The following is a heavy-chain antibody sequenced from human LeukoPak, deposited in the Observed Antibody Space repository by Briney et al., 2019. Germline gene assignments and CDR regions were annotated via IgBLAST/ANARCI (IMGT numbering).Heavy chain of an antibody. J-gene: IGHJ4*02. D-gene: IGHD4-23*01. V-gene: IGHV1-2*02. CDR2: INPNGGGT. CDR3: ARGGYGGGNSGVIDS. Sequence: GASVKASCKASGYTFTGYYIHWVRQAPGQGLEWMGWINPNGGGTYYAQKFRGRVTMTRDTSISTAYMELSGLRFDDTGLYYCARGGYGGGNSGVIDSWGQGTLVTVSS. CDR1: GYTFTGYY.